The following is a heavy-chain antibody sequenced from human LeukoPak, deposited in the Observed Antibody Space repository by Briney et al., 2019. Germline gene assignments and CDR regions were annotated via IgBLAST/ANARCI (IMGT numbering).Heavy chain of an antibody. CDR1: GFTFSSYS. J-gene: IGHJ4*02. CDR2: ISSSSTYI. V-gene: IGHV3-21*01. CDR3: ARLDGTSVYNRVDS. Sequence: GGSLRLSCAASGFTFSSYSINCVRQAPGKGLEWVSSISSSSTYIYYADSVKGRFTISRDNAENSLYLQMNSLRAEDTAVYYWARLDGTSVYNRVDSWGQGTLVTVSS. D-gene: IGHD1-7*01.